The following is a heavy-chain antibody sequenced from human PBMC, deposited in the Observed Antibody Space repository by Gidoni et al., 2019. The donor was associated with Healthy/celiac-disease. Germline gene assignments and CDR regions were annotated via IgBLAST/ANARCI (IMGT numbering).Heavy chain of an antibody. V-gene: IGHV5-51*01. Sequence: VPLVPSGAEVKKPGASLQLSCKGSGSSFTSYCSGWVRQMPGKGLEWMGIIYPGDSDTRYSPSFQGQVTISADKSISTAYLQWSSLKASDTAMYYCARPAVKYYYGSGSYFFDYWGQGTLVTVSS. CDR3: ARPAVKYYYGSGSYFFDY. D-gene: IGHD3-10*01. CDR2: IYPGDSDT. J-gene: IGHJ4*02. CDR1: GSSFTSYC.